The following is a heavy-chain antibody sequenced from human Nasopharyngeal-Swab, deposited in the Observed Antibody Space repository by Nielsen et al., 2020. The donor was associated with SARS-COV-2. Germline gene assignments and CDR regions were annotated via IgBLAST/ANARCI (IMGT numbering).Heavy chain of an antibody. J-gene: IGHJ6*03. Sequence: SETLSLTCAVYGGSFSGYYWSWIRQPPGKGLEWIWEINHSGSTNYNPSLKSRVTISVDTSKNQFSLKLRSVTAADTAVYYCARKFYYYYYYMDVWGKGTTVTVSS. CDR2: INHSGST. CDR3: ARKFYYYYYYMDV. CDR1: GGSFSGYY. V-gene: IGHV4-34*01.